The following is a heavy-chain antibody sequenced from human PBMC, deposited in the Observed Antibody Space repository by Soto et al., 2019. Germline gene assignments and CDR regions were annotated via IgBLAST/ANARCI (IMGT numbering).Heavy chain of an antibody. V-gene: IGHV3-30*18. CDR3: AKDNRDGYSYYYNYYGMDV. CDR1: GFTFSSFG. J-gene: IGHJ6*02. CDR2: IAYDGSHE. D-gene: IGHD5-18*01. Sequence: LRLSCAASGFTFSSFGMHWVRQAPGKGLEWVAVIAYDGSHEFYVDSVKGRFTISRDNSKNTLYLQMNSLGGEDTAVYFCAKDNRDGYSYYYNYYGMDVWGQGTTVTVSS.